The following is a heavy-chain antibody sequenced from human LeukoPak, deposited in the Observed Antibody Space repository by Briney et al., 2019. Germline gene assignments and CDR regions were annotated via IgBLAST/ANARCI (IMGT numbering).Heavy chain of an antibody. J-gene: IGHJ4*02. CDR2: IYYSGST. Sequence: SETLSLTCTVSGASISSYYWSWVRQPPGKGLEWIGYIYYSGSTNYNPSLESRVTISVDTSKNQFSLRLSSVTAADTAVYYCARRHSSRWYYFDYWGQGTLVTVSS. D-gene: IGHD6-13*01. CDR3: ARRHSSRWYYFDY. V-gene: IGHV4-59*08. CDR1: GASISSYY.